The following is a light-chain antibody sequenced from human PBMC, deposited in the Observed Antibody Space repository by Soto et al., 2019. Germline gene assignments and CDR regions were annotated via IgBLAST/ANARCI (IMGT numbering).Light chain of an antibody. J-gene: IGKJ2*01. CDR1: QSVGTY. Sequence: EIQVTQSPVTLSLSPGERVTISCRASQSVGTYLGWYQQKPGQAPKLLIYDASNSAPGIPARFSGSGSGTNVSLPITSLQPPDFAVYYCQQRNNWPPYTFGQGTKLEI. CDR2: DAS. CDR3: QQRNNWPPYT. V-gene: IGKV3-11*01.